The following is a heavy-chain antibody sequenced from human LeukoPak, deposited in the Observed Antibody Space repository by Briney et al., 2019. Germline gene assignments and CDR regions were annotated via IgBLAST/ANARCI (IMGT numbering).Heavy chain of an antibody. CDR2: INHSGST. CDR1: GGSFSGYY. Sequence: SETLSLTCAVYGGSFSGYYWSWIRQPPGKGLEWIGEINHSGSTNYNPSLKSRVTISVDTSKNQFSLKLSSVTAADTAVYYCARSTWEDFWDPNSDAFDIWGQGTMVTVSS. D-gene: IGHD3-3*01. J-gene: IGHJ3*02. CDR3: ARSTWEDFWDPNSDAFDI. V-gene: IGHV4-34*01.